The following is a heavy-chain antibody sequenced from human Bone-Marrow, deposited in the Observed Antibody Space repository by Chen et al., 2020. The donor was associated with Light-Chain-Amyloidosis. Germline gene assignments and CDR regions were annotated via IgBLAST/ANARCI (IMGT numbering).Heavy chain of an antibody. Sequence: QVQLVQSGAEVKKPGAPVKVSCKASGYTFTGHYMHRVRQAPGQGLEWMGWINPNSGGTNYAQKFQGRVTMTRDTSISTAYMELSRLRSDDTAVYYCASVTIFGVVPTDYYYYGMDVWGQGTTVTVSS. V-gene: IGHV1-2*02. CDR2: INPNSGGT. CDR3: ASVTIFGVVPTDYYYYGMDV. D-gene: IGHD3-3*01. CDR1: GYTFTGHY. J-gene: IGHJ6*02.